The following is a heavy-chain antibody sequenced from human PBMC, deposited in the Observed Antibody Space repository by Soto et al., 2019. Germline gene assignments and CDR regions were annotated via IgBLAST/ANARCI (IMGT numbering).Heavy chain of an antibody. CDR3: ARGSRPDSSSWYLGY. CDR1: GGSFSGYY. V-gene: IGHV4-34*01. CDR2: INHSGST. D-gene: IGHD6-13*01. J-gene: IGHJ4*02. Sequence: PSETLSLTCAVYGGSFSGYYWSWIRQPPGKGLEWIGEINHSGSTNYNPSLKSRVTISVDTSKNQFSLKLSSVTAADTAVYYCARGSRPDSSSWYLGYWGQGTLVTVSS.